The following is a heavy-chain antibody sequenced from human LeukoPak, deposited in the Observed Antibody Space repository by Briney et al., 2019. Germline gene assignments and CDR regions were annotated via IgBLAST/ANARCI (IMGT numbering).Heavy chain of an antibody. CDR1: GYTFTSYD. CDR2: MNPNSGNT. D-gene: IGHD3-22*01. Sequence: ASVKVSCKASGYTFTSYDINWVRQATGQGLEWVGCMNPNSGNTGYAQKFQGRVTMTRNTSISTAYMELSSLSSEETAVYYCARSLYYDSSGYYYDAFDIWGQGTMVTVSS. J-gene: IGHJ3*02. CDR3: ARSLYYDSSGYYYDAFDI. V-gene: IGHV1-8*01.